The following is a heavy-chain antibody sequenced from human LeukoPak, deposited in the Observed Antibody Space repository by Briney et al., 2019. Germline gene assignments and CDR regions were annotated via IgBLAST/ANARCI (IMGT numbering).Heavy chain of an antibody. CDR2: IIASGDST. J-gene: IGHJ4*02. V-gene: IGHV3-23*01. D-gene: IGHD3-3*01. CDR3: ARALSGHYNFDF. CDR1: GFTFSNYA. Sequence: PGGSLRLSCAASGFTFSNYAMNWVREAPGKGLEWVSTIIASGDSTYYADSVKGRFTISRDNSKNTLYLQMNSLRADVTAIYYCARALSGHYNFDFWGQGALVTVSS.